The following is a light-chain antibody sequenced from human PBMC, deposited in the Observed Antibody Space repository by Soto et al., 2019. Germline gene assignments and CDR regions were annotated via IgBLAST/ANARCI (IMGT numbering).Light chain of an antibody. Sequence: QAVVTQEPSLTVSPGGTVTLTCASSTGAVTSGYFPNWFQQKPGQAPRALIYSTSNKRSWTPARFSGSLLGGKAALTLSGVQPEDGAEYYCLLYYGGAFVFGAGTKVTVL. J-gene: IGLJ1*01. CDR2: STS. CDR1: TGAVTSGYF. V-gene: IGLV7-43*01. CDR3: LLYYGGAFV.